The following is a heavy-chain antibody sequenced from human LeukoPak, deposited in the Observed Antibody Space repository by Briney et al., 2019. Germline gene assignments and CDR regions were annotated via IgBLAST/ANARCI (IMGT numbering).Heavy chain of an antibody. Sequence: SETLSLTCAVYGGSFSRFYWSWIRQSPGKGLEWVAEIDHRGDTNYNPSVKSRVTVSVDTSKNQFSLKVRSLSAADTAVYYCARGATISETGYFDFWGQGTLVTVSS. CDR3: ARGATISETGYFDF. CDR2: IDHRGDT. J-gene: IGHJ4*03. V-gene: IGHV4-34*01. D-gene: IGHD5-24*01. CDR1: GGSFSRFY.